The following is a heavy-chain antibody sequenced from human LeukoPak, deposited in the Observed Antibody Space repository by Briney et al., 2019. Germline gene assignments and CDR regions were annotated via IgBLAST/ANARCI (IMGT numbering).Heavy chain of an antibody. J-gene: IGHJ3*02. CDR2: ISSSSSYI. V-gene: IGHV3-21*01. D-gene: IGHD3-3*01. Sequence: PGGSLRLSCAASGFTFDDYGMNWVRQAPGKGLEWVSSISSSSSYIYYADSVKGRFTISRDNAKNSLYLQMNSLRAEDTAVYYCARDRSRDYDFWSGYYTKRAFDIWGQGTMVTVSS. CDR3: ARDRSRDYDFWSGYYTKRAFDI. CDR1: GFTFDDYG.